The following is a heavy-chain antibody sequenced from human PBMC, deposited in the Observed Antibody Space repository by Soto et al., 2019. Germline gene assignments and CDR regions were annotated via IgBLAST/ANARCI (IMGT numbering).Heavy chain of an antibody. CDR3: ARDLSWGSNWYYYMDV. CDR2: ISSSSSVI. J-gene: IGHJ6*03. CDR1: GFILSGCA. V-gene: IGHV3-48*01. Sequence: GGALRISCATSGFILSGCAMNWVRPAPGKGLEWVSYISSSSSVIDYADSVKGRFTVSRDNARNSLYLQMNSLRAEDTAVYYCARDLSWGSNWYYYMDVWGKGTTVTVSS. D-gene: IGHD7-27*01.